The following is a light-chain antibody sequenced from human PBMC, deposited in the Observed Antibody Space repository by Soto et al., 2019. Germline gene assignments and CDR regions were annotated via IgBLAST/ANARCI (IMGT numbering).Light chain of an antibody. V-gene: IGKV1-39*01. CDR2: AAS. Sequence: DIQMTQSPSSLSASVGDRVTITCRASQSISSYLNWYQQKPGKAPKLLIYAASSLQSGVPSRFSGSGSGTDFTLTISSLQPEDFATYYCQQSYSTPQTFGQVPKGDIK. J-gene: IGKJ1*01. CDR1: QSISSY. CDR3: QQSYSTPQT.